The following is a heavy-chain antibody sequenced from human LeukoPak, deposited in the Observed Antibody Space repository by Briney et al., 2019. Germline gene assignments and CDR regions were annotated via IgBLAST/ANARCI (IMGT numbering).Heavy chain of an antibody. CDR2: INPNSGGT. Sequence: ASVKVSCKASGYTFTGYYMHWVRQAPGQGLEWMGWINPNSGGTNYAQKFQGRVTMTRDTSISTAYMELSRLRSDDTAVYYCARDRTWLRFPYYYYGMDVWGQGATVTVSS. D-gene: IGHD5-12*01. J-gene: IGHJ6*02. CDR3: ARDRTWLRFPYYYYGMDV. V-gene: IGHV1-2*02. CDR1: GYTFTGYY.